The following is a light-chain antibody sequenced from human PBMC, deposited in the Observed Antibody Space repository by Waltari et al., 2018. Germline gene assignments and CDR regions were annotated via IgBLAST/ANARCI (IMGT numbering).Light chain of an antibody. CDR1: SSDVGNYNL. CDR2: EVT. J-gene: IGLJ3*02. V-gene: IGLV2-23*02. CDR3: CSYAGDTTWV. Sequence: QSALTQPASVSGSPGQSITISCTGTSSDVGNYNLVSWYQQHPGKAPKFMIYEVTKRPSGVSDPFSGSNSGNTASLTISGLQAEDEADYYCCSYAGDTTWVFGGGTKLTVL.